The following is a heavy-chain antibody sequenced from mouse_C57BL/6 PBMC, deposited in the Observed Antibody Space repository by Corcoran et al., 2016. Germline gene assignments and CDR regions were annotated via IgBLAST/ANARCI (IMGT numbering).Heavy chain of an antibody. CDR1: GYTFTTYG. D-gene: IGHD2-3*01. Sequence: QIQLVQSGPELKKPGETVKISCKASGYTFTTYGMSWVKQAPGKVLKWMGWINTYSGVPTYADDFKGRFAFSLETSASTTYLQINNLKNEDTATYFCAREGDGYYAMDYWGQGTSVTVSS. J-gene: IGHJ4*01. CDR2: INTYSGVP. V-gene: IGHV9-3*01. CDR3: AREGDGYYAMDY.